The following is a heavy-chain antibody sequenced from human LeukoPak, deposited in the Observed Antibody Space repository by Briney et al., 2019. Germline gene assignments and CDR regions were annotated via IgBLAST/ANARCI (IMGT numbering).Heavy chain of an antibody. J-gene: IGHJ6*03. Sequence: GRSLRLSCAASGFTFSSYAMHWVRQAPGKGLEWVAVISYDGSNKYYADSVKGRFTISRDNSKNTLYLQMNSLRAEDTAVYYCARVGSPYSSSWPYYYMDVWGKGTTVTVSS. CDR1: GFTFSSYA. V-gene: IGHV3-30*01. CDR3: ARVGSPYSSSWPYYYMDV. D-gene: IGHD6-13*01. CDR2: ISYDGSNK.